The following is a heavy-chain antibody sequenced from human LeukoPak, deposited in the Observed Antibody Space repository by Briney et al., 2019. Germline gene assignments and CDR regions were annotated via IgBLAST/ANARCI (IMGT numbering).Heavy chain of an antibody. V-gene: IGHV3-30-3*01. J-gene: IGHJ3*02. CDR3: ARRRIVGSTDDAFDI. Sequence: GRSLRLSCAASGFTFSSYAMHWVRQAPGKGLEWAAVIPSDGNTKYYADSVKGRFTISRDNSNNTLYLQMNSLRADDTAIYYCARRRIVGSTDDAFDIWGQGTMVTLSS. D-gene: IGHD1-26*01. CDR2: IPSDGNTK. CDR1: GFTFSSYA.